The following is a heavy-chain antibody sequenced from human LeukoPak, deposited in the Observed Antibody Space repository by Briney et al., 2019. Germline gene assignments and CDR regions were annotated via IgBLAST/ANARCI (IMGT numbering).Heavy chain of an antibody. CDR3: ARYILAPGAFDP. V-gene: IGHV3-23*01. D-gene: IGHD5-12*01. J-gene: IGHJ5*02. CDR1: GFTFSSYA. Sequence: QTGGSLRLSCAASGFTFSSYAMTWVRQAPGKGLEWVSSISVNGGTTYYADSLKGRFTISRDSSKNTLHLQMDDLRAEDTAVYYCARYILAPGAFDPWGQGTRVIVSS. CDR2: ISVNGGTT.